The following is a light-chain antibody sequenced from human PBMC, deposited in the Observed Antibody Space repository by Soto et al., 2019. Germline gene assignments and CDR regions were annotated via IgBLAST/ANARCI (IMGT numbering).Light chain of an antibody. CDR2: DTN. CDR1: NSNIGSNY. J-gene: IGLJ2*01. CDR3: AASDNSLSAAV. V-gene: IGLV1-51*01. Sequence: QSVLTQPPSVSAAPGQKVTISCSGSNSNIGSNYVSWYQQLPGAAPKLLIYDTNNRPSGIPDRFSGSKSGTSATLDIAGLQTGDEADYYCAASDNSLSAAVFGGGTQLTVL.